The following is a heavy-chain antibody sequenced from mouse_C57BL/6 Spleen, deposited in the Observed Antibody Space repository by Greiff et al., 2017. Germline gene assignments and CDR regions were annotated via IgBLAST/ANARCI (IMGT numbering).Heavy chain of an antibody. J-gene: IGHJ4*01. V-gene: IGHV1-81*01. CDR1: GYTFTSYG. CDR3: ARDGGNYHNYYAMDY. D-gene: IGHD2-1*01. CDR2: IYPRSGNT. Sequence: LVESGAELARPGASVKLSCKASGYTFTSYGISWVKQRTGQGLEWIGEIYPRSGNTYYNEKFKGKATLTADKSSSTAYMELRSLTSEDSAVYFCARDGGNYHNYYAMDYWGQGTSVTVSS.